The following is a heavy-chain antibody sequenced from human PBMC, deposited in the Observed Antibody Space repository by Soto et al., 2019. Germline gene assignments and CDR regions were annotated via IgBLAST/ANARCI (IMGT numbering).Heavy chain of an antibody. CDR1: GFTFSSYA. CDR2: ITDSGGRT. Sequence: GSLRLSCAASGFTFSSYAMSWVRQAPGKGLEWVSAITDSGGRTFYADSVKGRFTISRDNSKNTLYLQMNSLRAEDTAVYYCAKAHSGVTRAFDYWGQGTLITVSS. D-gene: IGHD3-3*01. J-gene: IGHJ4*02. V-gene: IGHV3-23*01. CDR3: AKAHSGVTRAFDY.